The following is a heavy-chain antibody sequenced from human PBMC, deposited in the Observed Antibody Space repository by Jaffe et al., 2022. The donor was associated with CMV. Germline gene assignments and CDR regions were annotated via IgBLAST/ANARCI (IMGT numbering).Heavy chain of an antibody. J-gene: IGHJ3*01. V-gene: IGHV1-2*02. CDR3: AQAGVTSADSDAFHV. CDR2: INPNSGDT. CDR1: GYTFSGHY. D-gene: IGHD2-2*01. Sequence: QVQLVQSGAEVKKPGASVKVSCKDSGYTFSGHYMHWVRQAPGQGLEWMAWINPNSGDTNYAQKFQGRVTVTRDTSISTAYMEMSRLGSDDTAVYYCAQAGVTSADSDAFHVWGQGTMVTISS.